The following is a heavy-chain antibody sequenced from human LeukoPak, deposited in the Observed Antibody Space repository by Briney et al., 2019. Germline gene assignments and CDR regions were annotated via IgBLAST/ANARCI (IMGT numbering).Heavy chain of an antibody. Sequence: GGSLRLSCAASGFTFSSHWMHWVRQAPGKGLVWVSRINSDGDSTSYADSVKGRFTISRDNAKNTLYLQMNSLRAEDTAVYYCARDVGGAYYRWFDPWGQGTLVSVSS. CDR2: INSDGDST. V-gene: IGHV3-74*01. D-gene: IGHD1-26*01. J-gene: IGHJ5*02. CDR3: ARDVGGAYYRWFDP. CDR1: GFTFSSHW.